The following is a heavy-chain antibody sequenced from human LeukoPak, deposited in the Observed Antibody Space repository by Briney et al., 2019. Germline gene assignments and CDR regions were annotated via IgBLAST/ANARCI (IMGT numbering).Heavy chain of an antibody. D-gene: IGHD2-2*01. V-gene: IGHV3-7*01. CDR1: GFTFSSYW. CDR2: IKQDGSEK. CDR3: ARDQADIVVVPALYFDY. Sequence: GGSLRLSCAASGFTFSSYWMSWVRQAPGKGLEWVANIKQDGSEKYYVDSVKGRFTISRDNAKNSLYLQMNSLRAEDTAVYYCARDQADIVVVPALYFDYWGQGTLVTVSS. J-gene: IGHJ4*02.